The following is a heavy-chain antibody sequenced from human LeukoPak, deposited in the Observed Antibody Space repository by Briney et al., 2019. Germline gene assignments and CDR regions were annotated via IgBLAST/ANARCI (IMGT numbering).Heavy chain of an antibody. Sequence: GGSLRLSCAASGFTFSSYSMNWVRQAPGKGLEWVSSISSSSSYISYADSLRGRFIISRDNAKNSLYLQMNSLRAEHTAVYYCAKASYYYGSGSYYGYWGQGALVTVSS. CDR1: GFTFSSYS. V-gene: IGHV3-21*01. CDR2: ISSSSSYI. D-gene: IGHD3-10*01. CDR3: AKASYYYGSGSYYGY. J-gene: IGHJ4*02.